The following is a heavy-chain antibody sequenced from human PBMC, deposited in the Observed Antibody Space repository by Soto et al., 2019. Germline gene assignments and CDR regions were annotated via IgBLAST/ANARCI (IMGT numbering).Heavy chain of an antibody. Sequence: QVQLVQSGPEVKKPGASVKVSCKASAYTFNTYGISWVRRASGQGLEWMGWISGHNGQTNYAQKFRGRVTITTDTSTSTAYMELRSLRSDDTAIYYCARDGRKQLWVEGRNAMDVWGQGTTVTVSS. J-gene: IGHJ6*02. CDR1: AYTFNTYG. D-gene: IGHD5-18*01. V-gene: IGHV1-18*01. CDR3: ARDGRKQLWVEGRNAMDV. CDR2: ISGHNGQT.